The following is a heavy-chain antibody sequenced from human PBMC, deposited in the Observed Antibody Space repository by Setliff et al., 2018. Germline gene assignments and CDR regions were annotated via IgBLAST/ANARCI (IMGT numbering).Heavy chain of an antibody. CDR2: INHSGST. V-gene: IGHV4-34*01. J-gene: IGHJ4*02. D-gene: IGHD2-21*02. Sequence: PSETLSLTCRVSGDSISDYHWSWIRQPPGQGLEWIGEINHSGSTNYNPSLKSRVTISVDTSKNQFSLKLSSVAAADTAVYYCARGFDVCGGGACYTDGPYYFDYWGLGTLVTVSS. CDR3: ARGFDVCGGGACYTDGPYYFDY. CDR1: GDSISDYH.